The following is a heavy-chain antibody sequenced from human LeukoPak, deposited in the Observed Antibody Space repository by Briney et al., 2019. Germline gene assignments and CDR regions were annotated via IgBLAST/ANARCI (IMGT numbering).Heavy chain of an antibody. CDR3: ARETYCSSITCYNVVDAFDI. J-gene: IGHJ3*02. V-gene: IGHV4-34*01. CDR1: GFTFDDYT. Sequence: GSLRLSCAASGFTFDDYTMHWVRQPPGKGLEWIGEIYHSGSTNYNPSLKSRVTISVDTSKNQFSLKLSSVTAADTAVYYCARETYCSSITCYNVVDAFDIWGQGTMVTVSS. CDR2: IYHSGST. D-gene: IGHD2-2*02.